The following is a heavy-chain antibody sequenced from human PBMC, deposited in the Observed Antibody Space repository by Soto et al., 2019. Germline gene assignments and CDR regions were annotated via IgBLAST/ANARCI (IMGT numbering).Heavy chain of an antibody. Sequence: EVQLVESGGGLVQPGGSLRLSCAASGFTFSSYWMSWVRQAPGKGLEWVANIKQDGSEKYYVDSVKGRFTISRDNAKNSLYLQMNSLRAEDTAVYYCARDLPHSPYDYVWGPNYWGQGTLVTVSS. J-gene: IGHJ4*02. CDR2: IKQDGSEK. D-gene: IGHD3-16*01. V-gene: IGHV3-7*05. CDR3: ARDLPHSPYDYVWGPNY. CDR1: GFTFSSYW.